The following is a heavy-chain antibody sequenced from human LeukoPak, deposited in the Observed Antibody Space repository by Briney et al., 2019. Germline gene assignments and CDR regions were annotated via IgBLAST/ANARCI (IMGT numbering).Heavy chain of an antibody. D-gene: IGHD4-17*01. CDR3: AREYYGDLGPVDY. CDR1: GFIFSSYW. V-gene: IGHV3-7*01. CDR2: IKQDGSEK. J-gene: IGHJ4*02. Sequence: GGSLRLSCAASGFIFSSYWMSWVRQAPGKGLECVANIKQDGSEKYYVDSVKGRFTISRDNAKNSLYLQMNSLRAEDTAVYYCAREYYGDLGPVDYWGQGTLVTVSS.